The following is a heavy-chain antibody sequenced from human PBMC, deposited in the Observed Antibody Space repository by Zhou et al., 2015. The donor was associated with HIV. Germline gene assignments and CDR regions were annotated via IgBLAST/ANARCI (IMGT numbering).Heavy chain of an antibody. V-gene: IGHV1-46*01. CDR1: GYTFSSSY. CDR2: INPSGGST. D-gene: IGHD1-1*01. Sequence: QVQLVQSGAEVKKPGASVRVSCKASGYTFSSSYIHWVRQAPGQGLEWLGVINPSGGSTAYAQKFQGRVTITADKSTGTAYMELSSLRSDDTAVYYCAGHFLSDTRIRSRPWTWAQGTLRHRVL. J-gene: IGHJ4*02. CDR3: AGHFLSDTRIRSRPWT.